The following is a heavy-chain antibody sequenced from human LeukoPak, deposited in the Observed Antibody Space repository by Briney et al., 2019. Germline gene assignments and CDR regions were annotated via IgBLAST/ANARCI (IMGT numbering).Heavy chain of an antibody. Sequence: GGSLRLSCEASGFTFSSYWMSWVRQAPGKGLEWVAHIKEDESDEYYVDSVRGRFTASRDNAKNSLYLQMNSLRVEDTAFYYCAKDNRRHYTSGPNPDSLHWGQGALVTVSS. V-gene: IGHV3-7*03. D-gene: IGHD6-19*01. CDR3: AKDNRRHYTSGPNPDSLH. J-gene: IGHJ4*02. CDR1: GFTFSSYW. CDR2: IKEDESDE.